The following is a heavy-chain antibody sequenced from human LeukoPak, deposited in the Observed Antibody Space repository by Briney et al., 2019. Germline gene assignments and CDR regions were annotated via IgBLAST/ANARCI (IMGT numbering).Heavy chain of an antibody. Sequence: ASVKVSCKVSGYTLTELSMHWVRQAPGKGLEWMGGLDPEDGETIYAQKFQGRVTMTEDTSTDTAYMELSSLRSEDTAVYYCATGMSSLTVTSNFDFWGQGTLVTVSS. CDR2: LDPEDGET. D-gene: IGHD4-17*01. CDR1: GYTLTELS. CDR3: ATGMSSLTVTSNFDF. J-gene: IGHJ4*02. V-gene: IGHV1-24*01.